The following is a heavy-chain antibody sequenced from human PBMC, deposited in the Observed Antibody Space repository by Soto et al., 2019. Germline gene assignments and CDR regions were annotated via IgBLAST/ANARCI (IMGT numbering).Heavy chain of an antibody. CDR3: AQTVTGVAGSYNFHN. V-gene: IGHV4-39*01. Sequence: PSETLSLTCTVSGGSISSSSYYWGWVRQPPGKGLEWIGNIYYSGSTYYNPSLNMRVTISVDTSKNQFSLKLSSVTAADTAVYYCAQTVTGVAGSYNFHNWGQGIQVTVSS. D-gene: IGHD6-19*01. J-gene: IGHJ4*02. CDR1: GGSISSSSYY. CDR2: IYYSGST.